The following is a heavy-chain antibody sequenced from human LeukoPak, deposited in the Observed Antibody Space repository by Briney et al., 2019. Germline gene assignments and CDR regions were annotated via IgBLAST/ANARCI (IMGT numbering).Heavy chain of an antibody. CDR1: GYTFTSYD. CDR3: ARGSFYYGSGSYPWSPNDY. J-gene: IGHJ4*02. Sequence: ASVKVSCKASGYTFTSYDINWVRQATGQGLEWMGWMNPNSGNTGYAQKFQGRVTMTRNTSISTAYMELSSLRSEDTAVYYCARGSFYYGSGSYPWSPNDYRGQGTLVTVSS. V-gene: IGHV1-8*01. D-gene: IGHD3-10*01. CDR2: MNPNSGNT.